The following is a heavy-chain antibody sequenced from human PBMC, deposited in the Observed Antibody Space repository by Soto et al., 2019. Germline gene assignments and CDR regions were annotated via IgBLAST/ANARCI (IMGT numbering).Heavy chain of an antibody. Sequence: QVQLVQSGAEVKKPGASVKVSCKASGYTFASYAISWMRQAPGQGLEWMGWISAYNGNTNYAQKLQGRVTNTTDTSTSTAYMELRTLRSDVTAVYYFARDPPPPDYWGQGTLVTVSS. V-gene: IGHV1-18*01. CDR1: GYTFASYA. CDR2: ISAYNGNT. J-gene: IGHJ4*02. CDR3: ARDPPPPDY.